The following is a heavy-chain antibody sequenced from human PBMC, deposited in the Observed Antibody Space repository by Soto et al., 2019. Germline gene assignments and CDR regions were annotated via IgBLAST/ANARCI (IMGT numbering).Heavy chain of an antibody. CDR3: ARGARDPLDY. D-gene: IGHD6-6*01. CDR2: IYYSGGT. CDR1: VGSISFGVYD. J-gene: IGHJ4*02. Sequence: ALCLTCTVSVGSISFGVYDWSGIRQHPGKGLEWIGYIYYSGGTYYNPSLKSRVTISVDTSQKHFSLQLSSVTAADTAVYYCARGARDPLDYWGQGTMVTVSS. V-gene: IGHV4-31*03.